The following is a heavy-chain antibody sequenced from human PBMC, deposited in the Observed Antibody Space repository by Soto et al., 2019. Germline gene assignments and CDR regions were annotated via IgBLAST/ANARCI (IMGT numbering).Heavy chain of an antibody. D-gene: IGHD3-3*01. CDR3: AMWAPTYNDFWSGLGTSYMGV. CDR2: ISYDGRNK. V-gene: IGHV3-30*03. CDR1: GFTCSSYG. Sequence: PGRSLRLSCAACGFTCSSYGMHWVRQAPGKGLEREPVISYDGRNKVYADSVKGRFTLCRDNSRKRGYLQMNSLRVEDTAVYYCAMWAPTYNDFWSGLGTSYMGVWGPGATGTIFS. J-gene: IGHJ6*03.